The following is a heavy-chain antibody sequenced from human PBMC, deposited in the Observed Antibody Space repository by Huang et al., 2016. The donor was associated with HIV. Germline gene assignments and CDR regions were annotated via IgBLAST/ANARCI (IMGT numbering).Heavy chain of an antibody. CDR1: GYIFTTYS. D-gene: IGHD2-2*03. CDR3: ARAARGDGYHGAFDV. Sequence: QVQLVQSGAEFKKPGASLKLSCAASGYIFTTYSIHWFRRVPGQSLQGLGVINPGNCRIPFLQSFNGRVILSRDLSAATVYRQLSGLTADDTATYFCARAARGDGYHGAFDVWGQGTMVTV. CDR2: INPGNCRI. J-gene: IGHJ3*01. V-gene: IGHV1-3*01.